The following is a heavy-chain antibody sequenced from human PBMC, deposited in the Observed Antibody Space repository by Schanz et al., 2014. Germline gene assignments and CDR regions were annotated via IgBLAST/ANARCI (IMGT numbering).Heavy chain of an antibody. CDR2: ISGRGDST. CDR1: GFSFSTYA. J-gene: IGHJ4*02. Sequence: EVQLVESGGGLAQPGGSLRLSCAASGFSFSTYAMNWVRQAPGKGLEWVSLISGRGDSTHYADSVRGRFTISRDNSRNTVYLQMNNVGVDDTATYYCVKTDAGWRFDYWGQGTLVIVSS. V-gene: IGHV3-23*04. D-gene: IGHD6-19*01. CDR3: VKTDAGWRFDY.